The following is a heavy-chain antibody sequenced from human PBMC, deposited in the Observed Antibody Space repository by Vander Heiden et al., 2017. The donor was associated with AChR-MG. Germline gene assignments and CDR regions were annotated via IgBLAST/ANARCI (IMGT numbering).Heavy chain of an antibody. J-gene: IGHJ6*02. D-gene: IGHD3-3*01. CDR2: ISGSGGST. Sequence: EVQLLESGGGLVQPGGSLRLSCAASGFTFGSDAMGWFRQAPGKGLEWVSAISGSGGSTYYADSVKGRFTISRDNSKNTLYLQMNSLRAEDTAVYYCAKVSGVVITYGMDVWGQGTTVTVSS. CDR1: GFTFGSDA. V-gene: IGHV3-23*01. CDR3: AKVSGVVITYGMDV.